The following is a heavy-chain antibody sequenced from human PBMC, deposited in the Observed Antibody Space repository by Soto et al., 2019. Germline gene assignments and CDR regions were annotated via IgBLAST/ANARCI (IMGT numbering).Heavy chain of an antibody. D-gene: IGHD2-15*01. V-gene: IGHV4-30-4*08. CDR2: IYKSATT. J-gene: IGHJ5*01. CDR3: ARGRYCLTGRCFPNWFDS. Sequence: LSLTCSVSGDSISTVDYFWAWIRQPPGQALEYIGYIYKSATTYYNPSFESRVAISLDTSKSQSSLNVTSVTAADTAVYFCARGRYCLTGRCFPNWFDSWGQGTLVTVSS. CDR1: GDSISTVDYF.